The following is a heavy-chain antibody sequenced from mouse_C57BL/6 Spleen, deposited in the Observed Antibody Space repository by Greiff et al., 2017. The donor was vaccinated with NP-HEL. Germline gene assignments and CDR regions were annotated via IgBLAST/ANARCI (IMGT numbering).Heavy chain of an antibody. D-gene: IGHD1-1*01. Sequence: VQLQQPGAELVMPGASVKLSCKASGYTFPSYWMHWVKQRPGQGLEWIGEIDPSDSYTNYNQKFKGKSTLTVDKSSSTAYMQLSSLTSEDSAVYYCARVDTTPVRFDVWGTGTTVTVSS. CDR1: GYTFPSYW. V-gene: IGHV1-69*01. J-gene: IGHJ1*03. CDR2: IDPSDSYT. CDR3: ARVDTTPVRFDV.